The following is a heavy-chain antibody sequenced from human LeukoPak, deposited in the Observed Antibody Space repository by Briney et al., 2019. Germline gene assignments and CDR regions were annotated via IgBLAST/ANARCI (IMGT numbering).Heavy chain of an antibody. CDR3: ARTEYYYDSSGQILY. CDR2: ISRGASRT. J-gene: IGHJ4*02. V-gene: IGHV3-74*01. Sequence: GGSLRLSCVASGFTFSNHWMHWVRQAPGKGLMWVSRISRGASRTDYADSVKGRFTISRDDAKNTLYLQVNSLRVEDTGVYYCARTEYYYDSSGQILYWGQGTLVTVSS. D-gene: IGHD3-22*01. CDR1: GFTFSNHW.